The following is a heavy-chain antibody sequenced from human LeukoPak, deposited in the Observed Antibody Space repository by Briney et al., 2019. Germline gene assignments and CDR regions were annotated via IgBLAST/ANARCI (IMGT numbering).Heavy chain of an antibody. CDR1: GYTLPDFS. Sequence: ASVKVSCKVSGYTLPDFSMHWVRQAPGKGREWMGGFNREDDEAIYAPHFQGRVTVTEDTSTDTAYMELSSLRSEDTAVYYCATLDSYYDNSGRPLVPDWGQGALVTVSS. CDR3: ATLDSYYDNSGRPLVPD. D-gene: IGHD3-22*01. V-gene: IGHV1-24*01. CDR2: FNREDDEA. J-gene: IGHJ4*02.